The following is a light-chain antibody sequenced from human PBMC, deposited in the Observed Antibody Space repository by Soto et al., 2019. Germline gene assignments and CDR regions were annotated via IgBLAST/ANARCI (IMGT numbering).Light chain of an antibody. J-gene: IGLJ1*01. V-gene: IGLV2-23*02. CDR2: GVT. CDR1: SSNIDVFDL. CDR3: CSYAGFTTYV. Sequence: QSVLTQPASVSGSPGQSITISCTGTSSNIDVFDLVSWYRQRPGKPPKLMIYGVTKRPSGVSDRFSGSKSGNTASLTISGLQAEDEADYYCCSYAGFTTYVFGSGTKV.